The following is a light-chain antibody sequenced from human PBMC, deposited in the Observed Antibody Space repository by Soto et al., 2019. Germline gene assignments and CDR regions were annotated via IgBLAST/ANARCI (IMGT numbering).Light chain of an antibody. CDR3: HQRNK. V-gene: IGKV3-11*01. CDR1: QFISSY. CDR2: DAS. J-gene: IGKJ5*01. Sequence: EVVLTQSPPTLSLAQGERATFSCRDSQFISSYLACYQQKPGPPPRLLIYDASGRATGIPARFSGSRSGTDFTLTISSLEPEDFGVYFCHQRNKFGQGTRLEIK.